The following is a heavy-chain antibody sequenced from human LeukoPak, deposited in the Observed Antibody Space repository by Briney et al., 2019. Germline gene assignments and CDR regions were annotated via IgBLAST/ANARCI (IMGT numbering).Heavy chain of an antibody. CDR1: GGTFSSYA. Sequence: SVKVSCKASGGTFSSYAISWVRQAPGQGLEWMGGIIPIFGTANYAQKFQGRVTIIADESTSTAYMELSSLRSEDTAVYYCAREGVDTSWHYNWFDPWGQGTLVTVSS. V-gene: IGHV1-69*13. D-gene: IGHD2-2*01. CDR2: IIPIFGTA. J-gene: IGHJ5*02. CDR3: AREGVDTSWHYNWFDP.